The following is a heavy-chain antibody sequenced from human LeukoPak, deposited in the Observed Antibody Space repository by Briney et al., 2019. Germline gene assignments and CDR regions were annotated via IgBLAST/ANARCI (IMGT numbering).Heavy chain of an antibody. D-gene: IGHD1-26*01. V-gene: IGHV3-23*01. CDR2: ITGSHGPT. J-gene: IGHJ4*02. CDR3: ARDILRVGVTLYFDY. Sequence: GGSLRLSCAASGFTFSSFAMTWVRQAPGKGLEWVSSITGSHGPTYNTGSVKGRFTISRDNAKNSLYLQMDSLRAEDTAVYYCARDILRVGVTLYFDYWGQGNLVTVSS. CDR1: GFTFSSFA.